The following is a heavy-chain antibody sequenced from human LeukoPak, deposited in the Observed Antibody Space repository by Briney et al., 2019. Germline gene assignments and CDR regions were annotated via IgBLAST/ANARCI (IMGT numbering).Heavy chain of an antibody. D-gene: IGHD5-18*01. CDR3: ARESDTAMVNWYFDL. V-gene: IGHV4-4*07. CDR1: GGPISSYY. CDR2: IYTSGST. Sequence: SETLSLTCTVSGGPISSYYWSWIRQPAGKGLEWIGRIYTSGSTNYNPSLKSRVTMSVDTSKNQFSLKLSSVTAADTAVYYCARESDTAMVNWYFDLWGRGTLVTVSS. J-gene: IGHJ2*01.